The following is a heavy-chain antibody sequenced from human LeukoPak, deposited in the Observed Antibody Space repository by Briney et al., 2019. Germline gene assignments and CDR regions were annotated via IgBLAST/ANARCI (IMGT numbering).Heavy chain of an antibody. V-gene: IGHV3-21*06. Sequence: SGGSLRLSCAASGFTFSSYSMNWVRQAPGKGLEWVSSISSSSSYIYYADSVKGRFTISRDNAKSSLYLQMNSLRAEDTAVYYCARAYYYDNRAIDYWGQGTLVTVSS. J-gene: IGHJ4*02. CDR3: ARAYYYDNRAIDY. CDR2: ISSSSSYI. D-gene: IGHD3-22*01. CDR1: GFTFSSYS.